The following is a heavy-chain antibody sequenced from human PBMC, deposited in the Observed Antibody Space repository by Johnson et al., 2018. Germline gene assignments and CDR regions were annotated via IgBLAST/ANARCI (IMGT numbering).Heavy chain of an antibody. CDR3: VGDSGYASPEGGDDAFDF. J-gene: IGHJ3*01. Sequence: QVQLVESGGGVVQPGRSLRLSCAASGFTFSRYGLHWVRPAPGKGLEWVAVISDDGSNKYYADSVKARFLIPKDHSNDIVFVQMNSLSPDNTDVYYCVGDSGYASPEGGDDAFDFWGQGTMVTVFS. CDR2: ISDDGSNK. V-gene: IGHV3-30*03. D-gene: IGHD2-15*01. CDR1: GFTFSRYG.